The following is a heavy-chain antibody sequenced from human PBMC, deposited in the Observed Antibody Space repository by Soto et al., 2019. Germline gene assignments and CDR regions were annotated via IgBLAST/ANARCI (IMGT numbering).Heavy chain of an antibody. CDR2: ISGSGGST. CDR1: GFTFSSYA. V-gene: IGHV3-23*01. D-gene: IGHD5-12*01. Sequence: AGGSLRLSCAASGFTFSSYAMSWVRQAPGKGLEWVSAISGSGGSTYYADSVKGRFTISRDNSKNTLYLQMNSLRAEDTAVYYCAKNRDFDIVATTVDYWGQGTLVTVSS. CDR3: AKNRDFDIVATTVDY. J-gene: IGHJ4*02.